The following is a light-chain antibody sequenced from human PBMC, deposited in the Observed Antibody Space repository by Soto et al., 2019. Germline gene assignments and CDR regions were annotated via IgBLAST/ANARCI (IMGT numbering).Light chain of an antibody. CDR3: QQYKDWPKT. Sequence: ETVMTQSPATLYVSLGEGAVLSCRSSQSGSSYLAWYQLRPGQAPRVLIYGPSIRASGIPGRFSGSGSGTEFTLTIDSLQSEDAAVYYCQQYKDWPKTFGQGTKV. J-gene: IGKJ1*01. CDR1: QSGSSY. V-gene: IGKV3-15*01. CDR2: GPS.